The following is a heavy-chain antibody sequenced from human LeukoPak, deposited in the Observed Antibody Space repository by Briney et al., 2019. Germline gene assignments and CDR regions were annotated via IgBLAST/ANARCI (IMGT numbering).Heavy chain of an antibody. CDR3: ASQQWLTKNWFDP. J-gene: IGHJ5*02. V-gene: IGHV4-39*07. CDR2: IYYSGST. CDR1: GGSISSSSYY. Sequence: IPSETLSLTCTVSGGSISSSSYYWGWIRQPPGKGLEWTGSIYYSGSTYYNPSLKSRVTISVDTSKNQFSLKLSSVTAADTAVYYCASQQWLTKNWFDPWGQGTLVTVSS. D-gene: IGHD6-19*01.